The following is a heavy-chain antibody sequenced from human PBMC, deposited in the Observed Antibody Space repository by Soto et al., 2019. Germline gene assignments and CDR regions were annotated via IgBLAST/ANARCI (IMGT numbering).Heavy chain of an antibody. CDR2: INSDGSST. V-gene: IGHV3-74*01. J-gene: IGHJ6*02. CDR1: GFTFSSYW. CDR3: ARDRVTMIVVNGMDV. D-gene: IGHD3-22*01. Sequence: EVQLVESGGGLVQPGGSLRLSCAASGFTFSSYWMHWVRQAPGKGLVWVSRINSDGSSTSYADSVKGRFTISRDNAKNTLYLQMNSLRAEDTAVYYCARDRVTMIVVNGMDVRGQGTTVTVSS.